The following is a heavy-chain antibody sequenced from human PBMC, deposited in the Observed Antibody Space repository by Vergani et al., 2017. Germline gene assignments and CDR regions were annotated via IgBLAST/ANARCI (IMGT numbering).Heavy chain of an antibody. V-gene: IGHV5-10-1*03. CDR2: IDPSDSYT. D-gene: IGHD6-19*01. Sequence: EVQLVQSGAEVKKPGESLRISCKGSGYSFTSYWISWVRQMPGKGLEWMGRIDPSDSYTNYSPSFQGHVTISADKSISTAYLQWSSLKASDTAMYYCARRHSRGWYPTYAFDIWGQGTMVTVSS. J-gene: IGHJ3*02. CDR1: GYSFTSYW. CDR3: ARRHSRGWYPTYAFDI.